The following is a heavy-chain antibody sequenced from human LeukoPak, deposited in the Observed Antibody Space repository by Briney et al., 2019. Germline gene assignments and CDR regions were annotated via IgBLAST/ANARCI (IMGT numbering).Heavy chain of an antibody. CDR1: GFTFSSYE. CDR2: ISSSGSTI. D-gene: IGHD3-10*02. J-gene: IGHJ6*04. V-gene: IGHV3-48*03. Sequence: GGSLRLSCAASGFTFSSYEMNWVRQASGKGLEWVSYISSSGSTIYYADSVKGRFTISRDNAKNSLYLQMNSLRAEDTAVYYCAELGITMIGGVRGKGTTVTISS. CDR3: AELGITMIGGV.